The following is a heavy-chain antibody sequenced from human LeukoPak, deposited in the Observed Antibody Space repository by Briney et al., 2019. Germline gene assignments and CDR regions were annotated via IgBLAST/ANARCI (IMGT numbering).Heavy chain of an antibody. V-gene: IGHV1-69*13. Sequence: GASVKVSCKASGGTFSSYAISWVRQAPGQGLEWMGGIIPIFGTANYAQKFQGRVTITADESTSTAFMELSSLRSGDTAVYYCAILWFGESTYYYMDVWGKGTTVTISS. CDR2: IIPIFGTA. CDR3: AILWFGESTYYYMDV. CDR1: GGTFSSYA. D-gene: IGHD3-10*01. J-gene: IGHJ6*03.